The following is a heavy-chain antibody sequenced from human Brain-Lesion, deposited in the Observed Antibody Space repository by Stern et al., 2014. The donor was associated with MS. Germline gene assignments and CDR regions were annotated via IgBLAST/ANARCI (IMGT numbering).Heavy chain of an antibody. Sequence: MQLVESGAEVKKPGASVKVSCKASGYTFTGYYMHWVRQAPGQWLEWMGWINPKSGGTNYAQKFQGWVTMTRDTSINTAYMELSRLRSDDTAVYYCATYYYDSTGYNDFWGQGTLVTVSS. CDR2: INPKSGGT. J-gene: IGHJ4*02. CDR3: ATYYYDSTGYNDF. CDR1: GYTFTGYY. V-gene: IGHV1-2*04. D-gene: IGHD3-22*01.